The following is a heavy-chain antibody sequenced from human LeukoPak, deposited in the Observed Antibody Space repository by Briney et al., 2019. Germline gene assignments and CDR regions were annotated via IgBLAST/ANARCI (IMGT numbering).Heavy chain of an antibody. CDR3: ARVNIYDILTGYDDY. Sequence: ASVKVSCKASGYTFTGYYMHWVRQAPGQGLEWMGWINPNSGGTNYAQKFQGRVTMTRDTSISTAYMELSRLRSDDTAVYYCARVNIYDILTGYDDYWGQGTLVTVSS. J-gene: IGHJ4*02. D-gene: IGHD3-9*01. CDR1: GYTFTGYY. V-gene: IGHV1-2*02. CDR2: INPNSGGT.